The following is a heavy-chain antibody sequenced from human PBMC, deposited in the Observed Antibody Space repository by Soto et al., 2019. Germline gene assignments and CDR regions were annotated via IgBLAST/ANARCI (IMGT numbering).Heavy chain of an antibody. CDR2: IYSAGNT. V-gene: IGHV3-66*01. J-gene: IGHJ6*02. CDR1: GFTVSSNY. CDR3: ARDFVVGGPTINYYYGMDV. D-gene: IGHD1-26*01. Sequence: GSLRLSCAASGFTVSSNYMSWVRQAPGKGLEWISIIYSAGNTYYADSVKGRFTISRDNSKNTLYLQMNSLGAEDTAVYYCARDFVVGGPTINYYYGMDVWGQGTTVTGSS.